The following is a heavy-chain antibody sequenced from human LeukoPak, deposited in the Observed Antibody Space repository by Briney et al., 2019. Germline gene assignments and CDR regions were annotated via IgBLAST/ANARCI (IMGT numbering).Heavy chain of an antibody. J-gene: IGHJ3*02. CDR2: IIPIFGTA. Sequence: SVKVSCKVSGGTFSSYAISWVRQAPGQGLEWMGGIIPIFGTANYAQKFQGRATITADESTSPAYMELSSLRSEDTAVYYCARATGRGSYSGDAFDIWGQGTMVTVSS. CDR1: GGTFSSYA. V-gene: IGHV1-69*13. D-gene: IGHD1-26*01. CDR3: ARATGRGSYSGDAFDI.